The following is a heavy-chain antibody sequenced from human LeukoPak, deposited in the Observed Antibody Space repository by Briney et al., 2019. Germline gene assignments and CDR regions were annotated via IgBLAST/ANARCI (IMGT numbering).Heavy chain of an antibody. Sequence: PGGSLRLSCAASGFTFTTYWMHWVRQVPGKGLGWGARINTDGRVTTYADSGKGRFTVSRDNAENTLYLQMNDLRPEDTAVYYCIRETHVGLHPEYWGQGTLATVTS. CDR2: INTDGRVT. CDR3: IRETHVGLHPEY. D-gene: IGHD3-10*02. V-gene: IGHV3-74*01. CDR1: GFTFTTYW. J-gene: IGHJ4*02.